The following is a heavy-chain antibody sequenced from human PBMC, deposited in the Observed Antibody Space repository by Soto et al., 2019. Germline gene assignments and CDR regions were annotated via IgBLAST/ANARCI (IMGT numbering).Heavy chain of an antibody. CDR3: ARVLLWFGEFPGYFDY. J-gene: IGHJ4*02. D-gene: IGHD3-10*01. V-gene: IGHV3-53*01. Sequence: GGSLRLSCAASGFTVSSNYMSWVRQAPGKGLEWVSVIYSGGSTYYADSVKGRFTISRDNSKNTLYLQMNSLRAEDTAVYYCARVLLWFGEFPGYFDYWGQGTLVTVSS. CDR2: IYSGGST. CDR1: GFTVSSNY.